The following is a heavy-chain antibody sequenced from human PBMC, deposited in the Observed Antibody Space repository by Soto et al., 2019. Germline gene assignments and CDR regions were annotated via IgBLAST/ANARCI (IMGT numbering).Heavy chain of an antibody. V-gene: IGHV3-30*18. D-gene: IGHD2-15*01. CDR2: IPYEGSNK. J-gene: IGHJ4*02. Sequence: QVQLVESGGGVVQPGRSLRLSCAASGFTFSRYCMHWVRQATDKGLEWVAGIPYEGSNKYYAAPVKGRVTISRDNSKSTLYLQMISLRGADTAVFYCSQDSCGPLSHWGQGTLVTVSS. CDR3: SQDSCGPLSH. CDR1: GFTFSRYC.